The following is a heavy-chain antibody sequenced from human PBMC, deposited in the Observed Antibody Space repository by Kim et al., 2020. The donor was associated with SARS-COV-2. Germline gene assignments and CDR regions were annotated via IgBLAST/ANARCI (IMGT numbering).Heavy chain of an antibody. J-gene: IGHJ6*02. V-gene: IGHV1-8*01. D-gene: IGHD1-26*01. CDR3: ARDRWELLPYYYYGMDV. Sequence: ASVKVSCKASGYTFTSYDINWVRQATGQGLEWMGWMNPNSGNTGYAQKFQGRVTMTRNTSISTAYMELSSLRSEDTAVYYCARDRWELLPYYYYGMDVWGQRTTVTVSS. CDR1: GYTFTSYD. CDR2: MNPNSGNT.